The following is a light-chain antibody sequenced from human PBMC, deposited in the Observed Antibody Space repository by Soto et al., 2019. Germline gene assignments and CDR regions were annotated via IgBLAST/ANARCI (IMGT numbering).Light chain of an antibody. Sequence: IQMTQSPSTLSASLGDRVTITCRASQSISSWLAWYQQKPGKAPKLLIYDASSLESGVPSRFSGIGSGTEFTLTISSMQPDDFATYYCQQYNSYWAFGQGTKVDNK. CDR2: DAS. V-gene: IGKV1-5*01. J-gene: IGKJ1*01. CDR3: QQYNSYWA. CDR1: QSISSW.